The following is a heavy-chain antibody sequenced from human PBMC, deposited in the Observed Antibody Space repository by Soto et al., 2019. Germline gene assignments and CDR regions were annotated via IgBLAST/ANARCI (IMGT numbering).Heavy chain of an antibody. V-gene: IGHV3-23*01. CDR3: ARERADWLFYYYYYGMDV. Sequence: GGSLRLSCAASGFTFNDYIMTWVRQAPGKGLEWVSSIGAGGYGTHYADSVKGRFTISRDNSKNTLYLQMNSLRAEDTAVYYCARERADWLFYYYYYGMDVWGQGTTVTVSS. CDR1: GFTFNDYI. J-gene: IGHJ6*02. CDR2: IGAGGYGT. D-gene: IGHD3-9*01.